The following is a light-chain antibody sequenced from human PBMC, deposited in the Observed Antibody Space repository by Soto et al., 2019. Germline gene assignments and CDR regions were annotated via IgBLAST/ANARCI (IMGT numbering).Light chain of an antibody. V-gene: IGLV1-44*01. CDR3: AAWDDSLNGFV. J-gene: IGLJ1*01. CDR1: SSNIGSNT. CDR2: TNN. Sequence: QSVLPQPPSASGAPGHRVTISCSGSSSNIGSNTVNWYQQLPGTAPKLLIYTNNQRPSGVRDRFSGSRSGTSASLAISGLQSEDEADYYCAAWDDSLNGFVFGPGTKVTVL.